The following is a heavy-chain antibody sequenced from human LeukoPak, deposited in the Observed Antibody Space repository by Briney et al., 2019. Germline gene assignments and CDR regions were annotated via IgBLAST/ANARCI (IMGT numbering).Heavy chain of an antibody. CDR1: GFTFSSYA. J-gene: IGHJ3*02. V-gene: IGHV3-33*08. D-gene: IGHD5-18*01. CDR3: ARGRGYSYGDAFDI. CDR2: IWYDGSNK. Sequence: GGSLRLSCAASGFTFSSYAMTWVRQAPGKGLEWVAVIWYDGSNKYYADSVKGRFTISRDNSKNTLYLQMNSLRAEDTAVYYCARGRGYSYGDAFDIWGRGTMVTVSS.